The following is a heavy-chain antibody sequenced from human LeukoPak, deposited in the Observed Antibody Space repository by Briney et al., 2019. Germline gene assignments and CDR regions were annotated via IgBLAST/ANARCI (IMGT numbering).Heavy chain of an antibody. CDR3: ARASQWLAFDN. V-gene: IGHV3-66*01. Sequence: PGGSLRLSCAASGFAFSTYSMNWVRQAPGKGLEWVSVIYNGDNTNYADSVKGRFTISRDNSKNTLYLQMNSLRAEDTAVYFCARASQWLAFDNWGQGTLVTVSS. CDR2: IYNGDNT. J-gene: IGHJ4*02. CDR1: GFAFSTYS. D-gene: IGHD6-19*01.